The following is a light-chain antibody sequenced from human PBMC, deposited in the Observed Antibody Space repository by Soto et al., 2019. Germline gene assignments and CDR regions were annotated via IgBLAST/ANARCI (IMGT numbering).Light chain of an antibody. CDR2: DAS. J-gene: IGKJ5*01. CDR3: QQYDNLLPIT. CDR1: QDMSKN. V-gene: IGKV1-33*01. Sequence: IQMTQSPSSLSASVGDRVTITCQASQDMSKNLNWYQQKPGKAPKLLIYDASSLQTGVPSRFSGSGSATDFTFTISSLQPEDIATYYCQQYDNLLPITFGQGTRLEI.